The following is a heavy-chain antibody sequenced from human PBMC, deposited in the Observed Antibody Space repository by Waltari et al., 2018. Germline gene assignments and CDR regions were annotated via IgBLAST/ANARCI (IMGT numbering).Heavy chain of an antibody. CDR3: ARQRGGRLRSSSSSALYYYYMDV. Sequence: QLQLQESGPGLVKPSETLSLTCTVSGGSISSSSYYWGWIRQPPGKGLELIGSIYYSWSTYYNPSLKSRVTISVDTSKNQFSLTLSSVTAADTAVYYWARQRGGRLRSSSSSALYYYYMDVWGKGTTVTVSS. V-gene: IGHV4-39*01. J-gene: IGHJ6*03. D-gene: IGHD6-6*01. CDR1: GGSISSSSYY. CDR2: IYYSWST.